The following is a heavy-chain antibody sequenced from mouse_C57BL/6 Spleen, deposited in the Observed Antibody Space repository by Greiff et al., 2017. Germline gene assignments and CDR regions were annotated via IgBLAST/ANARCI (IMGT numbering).Heavy chain of an antibody. D-gene: IGHD2-4*01. Sequence: VQLQQSGPELVKPGASVKLSCKASGYTFTSYDINWVKQRPGQGLEWIGWIYPRDGSTKYNEKFKGKATLTVDTSSSTAYMELHSLTSEDSAVYFCASTYYDYDYAMDYWGQGTSVTVSS. V-gene: IGHV1-85*01. J-gene: IGHJ4*01. CDR3: ASTYYDYDYAMDY. CDR1: GYTFTSYD. CDR2: IYPRDGST.